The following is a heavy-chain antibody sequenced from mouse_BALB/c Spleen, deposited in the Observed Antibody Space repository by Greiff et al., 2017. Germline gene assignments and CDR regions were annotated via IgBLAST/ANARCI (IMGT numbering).Heavy chain of an antibody. D-gene: IGHD3-1*01. CDR3: ASGGYLYYAMDY. CDR2: INPYNDGT. J-gene: IGHJ4*01. V-gene: IGHV1-14*01. CDR1: GYTFTSYV. Sequence: EVKLQESGPELVKPGASVKMSCKASGYTFTSYVMHWVKQKPGQGLEWIGYINPYNDGTKYNEKFKGKATLTSDKSSSTAYMELSSLTSEDSAVYYCASGGYLYYAMDYWGQGTSVTVSS.